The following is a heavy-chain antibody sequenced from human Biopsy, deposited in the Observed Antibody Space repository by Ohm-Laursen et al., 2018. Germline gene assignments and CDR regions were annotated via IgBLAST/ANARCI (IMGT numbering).Heavy chain of an antibody. CDR1: GDSIRNYY. CDR2: IYPGGGT. CDR3: AGIVLGPTNEAFDI. D-gene: IGHD1-26*01. Sequence: SDTLSLTCTVSGDSIRNYYWSWIRQAAGKGLEWIGRIYPGGGTIYNPSLKSRVTMSVDTSKNHFSLNLNSVTAADTAVYYCAGIVLGPTNEAFDIWGQGTMVTVSS. V-gene: IGHV4-4*07. J-gene: IGHJ3*02.